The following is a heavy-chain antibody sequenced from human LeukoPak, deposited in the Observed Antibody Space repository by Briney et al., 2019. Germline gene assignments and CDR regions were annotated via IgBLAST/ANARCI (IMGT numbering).Heavy chain of an antibody. Sequence: PSQTLSLTCTVSGGSVNNVNNYWSWIRQPAGMGLEWIGRVYNSGSTDYNPSLKSRVTMSIDTSKNQFSLNLASVSAADTAVYYCTGDQFGAIGGYYYYYMDVWGKGTTVTVS. CDR1: GGSVNNVNNY. J-gene: IGHJ6*03. D-gene: IGHD4/OR15-4a*01. V-gene: IGHV4-61*02. CDR3: TGDQFGAIGGYYYYYMDV. CDR2: VYNSGST.